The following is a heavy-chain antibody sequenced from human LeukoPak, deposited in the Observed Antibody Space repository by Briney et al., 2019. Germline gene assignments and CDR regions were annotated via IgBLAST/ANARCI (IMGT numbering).Heavy chain of an antibody. CDR1: GGSISRYY. D-gene: IGHD3-22*01. CDR3: ARETYYYASSGYWVPIGLDP. Sequence: SETLSLTCTVSGGSISRYYWSWIRQPPGKGLKWIGYIYYSGSTNYNPSLKSRVPISVDTSKNQFSLKLSSVTAADTAVYYCARETYYYASSGYWVPIGLDPWGPGALVTVSS. V-gene: IGHV4-59*01. CDR2: IYYSGST. J-gene: IGHJ5*02.